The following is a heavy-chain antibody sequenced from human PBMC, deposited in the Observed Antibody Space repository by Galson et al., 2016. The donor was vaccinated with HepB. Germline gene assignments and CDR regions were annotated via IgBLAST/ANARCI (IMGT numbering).Heavy chain of an antibody. D-gene: IGHD3-3*01. CDR2: IYYSGNT. V-gene: IGHV4-31*03. CDR3: ARDTIFGVNYLYYGLDV. J-gene: IGHJ6*04. CDR1: GGSISSGGYY. Sequence: TLSLTCTVSGGSISSGGYYWSWIRQHPGKGLEWVGYIYYSGNTYYNPSLESRLTISLDRSKNQFSLRLTSVTAADTAVYYCARDTIFGVNYLYYGLDVWGKGTAVTVSS.